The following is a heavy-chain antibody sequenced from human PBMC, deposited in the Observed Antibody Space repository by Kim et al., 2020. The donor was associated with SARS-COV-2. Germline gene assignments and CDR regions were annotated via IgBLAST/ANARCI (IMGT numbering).Heavy chain of an antibody. Sequence: GGSLRLSCAASGFTFSSYSMNWVRQAPGKGLEWVSSISSSSNYIYYADSVKGRFTISRDNAKNSLYLQMNSLRAEDTAVYYSARDLPSRFLEWLDYHYYYYGMDVWGQGTTVTVSS. CDR2: ISSSSNYI. CDR1: GFTFSSYS. D-gene: IGHD3-3*01. CDR3: ARDLPSRFLEWLDYHYYYYGMDV. J-gene: IGHJ6*02. V-gene: IGHV3-21*01.